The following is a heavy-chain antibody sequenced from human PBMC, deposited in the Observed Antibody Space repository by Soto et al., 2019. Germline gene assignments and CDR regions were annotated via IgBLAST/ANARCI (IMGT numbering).Heavy chain of an antibody. Sequence: SETLSLTCAVYGGSFSGYYWSWIRQPPGKGLEWIGEINHSGSTNYNPSLKSRVTISVDTSKDQFSLKLSSVTAADTAVYYCARGRILMVYAVTYYFDYWGQGTPVTVSS. D-gene: IGHD2-8*01. CDR1: GGSFSGYY. V-gene: IGHV4-34*01. CDR2: INHSGST. J-gene: IGHJ4*02. CDR3: ARGRILMVYAVTYYFDY.